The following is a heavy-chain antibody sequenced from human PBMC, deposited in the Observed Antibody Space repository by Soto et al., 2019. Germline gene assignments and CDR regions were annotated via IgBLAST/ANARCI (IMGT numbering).Heavy chain of an antibody. CDR3: AKDIGATGTVA. Sequence: EVQLVESGGGLVQPGRSLRLSCAASGFTFDDYAMHWVRQAPGKGLEWVSGISWNSGSIGYADSVKGRFTISRDNAKNSLYLQMNSLRAEDTALYYCAKDIGATGTVAWGQGTLVTVSS. J-gene: IGHJ4*02. CDR1: GFTFDDYA. CDR2: ISWNSGSI. D-gene: IGHD1-1*01. V-gene: IGHV3-9*01.